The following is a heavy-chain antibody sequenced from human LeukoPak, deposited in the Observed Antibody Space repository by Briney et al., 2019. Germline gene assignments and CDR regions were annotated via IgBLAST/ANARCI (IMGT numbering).Heavy chain of an antibody. Sequence: ASVKVSCKASGGPFSSYAISWVRQAPGQGLEWMGGIIPIFGTANYAQKFQGRVTITADESTSTAYMELSSLRSEDTAVYYCARDVDIYDSSGYPENWFDPWGQGTLVTVSS. D-gene: IGHD3-22*01. CDR1: GGPFSSYA. CDR3: ARDVDIYDSSGYPENWFDP. J-gene: IGHJ5*02. CDR2: IIPIFGTA. V-gene: IGHV1-69*01.